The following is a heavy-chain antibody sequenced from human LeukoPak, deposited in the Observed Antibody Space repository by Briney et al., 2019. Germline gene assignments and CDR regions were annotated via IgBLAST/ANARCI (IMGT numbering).Heavy chain of an antibody. Sequence: GGSLRLSCAASGFTFSSYEMNWVRQAPGKGLEWVSYISSSGSTIYYADSVKGRFTISRDNAKKSLYLQMNSLRAEDTAVYYCARDQFLADIWGQGTMVTVSS. D-gene: IGHD3-3*01. V-gene: IGHV3-48*03. CDR3: ARDQFLADI. J-gene: IGHJ3*02. CDR1: GFTFSSYE. CDR2: ISSSGSTI.